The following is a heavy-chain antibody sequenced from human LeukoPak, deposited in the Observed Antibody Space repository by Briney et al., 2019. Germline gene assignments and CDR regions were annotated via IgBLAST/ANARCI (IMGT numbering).Heavy chain of an antibody. CDR3: AKGAVSLSPPYYYYHYMDG. V-gene: IGHV1-24*01. CDR1: GYTLTELS. D-gene: IGHD3-16*02. CDR2: FDPEDGET. Sequence: ASVKVSCKVSGYTLTELSMHWVRQAPGKGLEWMGGFDPEDGETIYAQKFQGRVTMTEDTSTDTAYMELSSLRSEDTAVYYCAKGAVSLSPPYYYYHYMDGWGKGTTVTVPS. J-gene: IGHJ6*03.